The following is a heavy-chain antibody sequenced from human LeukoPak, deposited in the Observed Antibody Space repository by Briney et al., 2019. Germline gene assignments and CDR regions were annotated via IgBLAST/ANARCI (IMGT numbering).Heavy chain of an antibody. V-gene: IGHV3-33*06. D-gene: IGHD3-22*01. CDR3: AKEAGRRPERITMIGVKGYFDY. CDR2: IWYDGSNK. CDR1: GFTFSSYG. J-gene: IGHJ4*02. Sequence: GGSLRLSCAASGFTFSSYGMHWVRQAPGKGLEWVAVIWYDGSNKYYADSVKGRFTISRDNSKNTLYLQMNSLRAEDTAVYYGAKEAGRRPERITMIGVKGYFDYWGQGTLVTVSS.